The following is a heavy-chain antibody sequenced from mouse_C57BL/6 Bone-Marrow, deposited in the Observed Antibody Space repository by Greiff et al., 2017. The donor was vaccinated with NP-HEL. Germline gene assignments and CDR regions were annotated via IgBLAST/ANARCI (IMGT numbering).Heavy chain of an antibody. J-gene: IGHJ2*01. CDR2: INPGSGGT. Sequence: VQLKESGAELVRPGTSVKVSCKASGYAFTNYLIEWVKQRPGQGLEWIGVINPGSGGTNYNEKFKGKATLTADKSSSTAYMQLSSLTSEDSAVYFCARSKRGFDYWGQGTTLTVSS. CDR1: GYAFTNYL. CDR3: ARSKRGFDY. V-gene: IGHV1-54*01.